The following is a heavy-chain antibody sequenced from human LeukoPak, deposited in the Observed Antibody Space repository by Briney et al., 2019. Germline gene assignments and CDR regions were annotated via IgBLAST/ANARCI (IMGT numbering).Heavy chain of an antibody. Sequence: ASVKVSCKASGYTFTGYYMHWVRQAPGQGLEWMGWINPNSGGTNYAQKFQGRVTMTRDTSISTAYMELSRLRSDDTAVYYCATHRDNGYVFIFDYWGQGTLVTVSS. V-gene: IGHV1-2*02. CDR3: ATHRDNGYVFIFDY. CDR2: INPNSGGT. D-gene: IGHD5-12*01. J-gene: IGHJ4*02. CDR1: GYTFTGYY.